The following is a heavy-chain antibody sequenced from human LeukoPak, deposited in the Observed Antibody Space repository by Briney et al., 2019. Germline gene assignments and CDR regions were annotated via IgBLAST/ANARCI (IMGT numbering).Heavy chain of an antibody. CDR1: GGSFSGYY. Sequence: PSETLSLTCAVYGGSFSGYYWSWIRQPPGKGLEWIGEINHSGSTNYNPSLKSRVTISVDTSKNQFSLKLSSVTAADTAVYYCARGRGRWLVPYFDYWGQGTLVTVSS. V-gene: IGHV4-34*01. CDR2: INHSGST. D-gene: IGHD6-19*01. J-gene: IGHJ4*02. CDR3: ARGRGRWLVPYFDY.